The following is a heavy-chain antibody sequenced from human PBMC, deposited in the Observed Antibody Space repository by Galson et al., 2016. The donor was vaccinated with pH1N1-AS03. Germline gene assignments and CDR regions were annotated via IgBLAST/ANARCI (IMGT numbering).Heavy chain of an antibody. CDR2: IKQDGSAK. CDR3: TRENRGASDY. J-gene: IGHJ4*02. V-gene: IGHV3-7*01. Sequence: SLRLSCAASGFTLSNYWMRWVRQAPGKGLEWVANIKQDGSAKRYVDSVKGRFTISRDNAKNSLYLQMNSLRAEDTAVYFCTRENRGASDYWGQGTLVTVSS. D-gene: IGHD3-10*01. CDR1: GFTLSNYW.